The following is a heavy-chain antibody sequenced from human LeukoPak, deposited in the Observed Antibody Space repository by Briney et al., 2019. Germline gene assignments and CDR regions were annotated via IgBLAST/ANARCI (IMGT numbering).Heavy chain of an antibody. CDR2: ISAYNGNT. D-gene: IGHD6-13*01. CDR1: GYTFTSYG. J-gene: IGHJ4*02. CDR3: AREPLANPPGYDFDC. V-gene: IGHV1-18*01. Sequence: ASVKVSCKASGYTFTSYGISWVRQAPGQGLEWMGWISAYNGNTNYAQKLQGRVTMTTDTSTSTAYMELRSLRSDDTAVYYCAREPLANPPGYDFDCWGQGTLVTVSS.